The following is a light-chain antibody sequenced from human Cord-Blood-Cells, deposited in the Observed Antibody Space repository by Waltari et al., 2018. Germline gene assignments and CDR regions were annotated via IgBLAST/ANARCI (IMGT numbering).Light chain of an antibody. CDR3: QQYNSYPYS. CDR1: QSISSW. CDR2: KAS. J-gene: IGKJ2*03. V-gene: IGKV1-5*03. Sequence: DIQMPQSPSTLSASVGARVTITCRASQSISSWLAWNQQKPGKAPKLLIYKASSLESGVPSRFSGSGSGTEFTLTISSLQPDDFATYYCQQYNSYPYSFGQGTKLEIK.